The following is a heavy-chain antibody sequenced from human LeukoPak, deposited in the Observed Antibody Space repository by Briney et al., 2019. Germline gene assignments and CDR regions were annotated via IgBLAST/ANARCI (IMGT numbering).Heavy chain of an antibody. CDR1: GHSISSDYY. CDR2: IYHSGST. V-gene: IGHV4-38-2*02. Sequence: SETLSLTCTVSGHSISSDYYWAWVRQPPGKGLEWIGSIYHSGSTYYGPALKSRVTISVDTSKNQFSLKLSSVTAADTAVYYCVSGYYSNFDYWGQGTLVTVSS. D-gene: IGHD3-22*01. J-gene: IGHJ4*02. CDR3: VSGYYSNFDY.